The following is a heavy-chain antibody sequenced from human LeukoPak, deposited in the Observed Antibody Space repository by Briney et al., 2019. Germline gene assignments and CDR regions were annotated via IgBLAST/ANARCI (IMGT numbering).Heavy chain of an antibody. CDR1: GGSISIYY. CDR3: ASNKGQWLFSD. Sequence: SETLSLTRTVSGGSISIYYWNWIRQPPGKGLEWIGYIHYSGSTNYNPSLKSRATISVDTSNNQLSLTLSSVTAADTAVYYCASNKGQWLFSDWGQGTLVTVSS. CDR2: IHYSGST. V-gene: IGHV4-59*08. D-gene: IGHD6-19*01. J-gene: IGHJ4*02.